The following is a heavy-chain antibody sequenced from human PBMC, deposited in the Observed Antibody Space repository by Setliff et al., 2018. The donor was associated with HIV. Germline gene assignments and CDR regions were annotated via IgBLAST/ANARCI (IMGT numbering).Heavy chain of an antibody. Sequence: LSLTCAVYGGSFSGHYWSWVRQAPGKGLEWVAVISYDGSKKYCADSVKGRFTISRDNSKNTLFLQMKSLRTEDTAVYYCAKDPTYYYESSGPYDAFDVWGQGTMVTVSS. CDR1: GGSFSGHY. CDR3: AKDPTYYYESSGPYDAFDV. CDR2: ISYDGSKK. J-gene: IGHJ3*01. V-gene: IGHV3-30*18. D-gene: IGHD3-22*01.